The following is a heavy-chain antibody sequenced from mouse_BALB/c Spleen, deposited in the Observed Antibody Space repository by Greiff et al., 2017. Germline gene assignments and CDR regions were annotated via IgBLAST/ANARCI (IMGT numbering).Heavy chain of an antibody. CDR2: IRSKSNNYAT. Sequence: EVKLVESGGGLVQPKGSLKLSCAASGFTFNTYAMNWVRQAPGKGLEWVARIRSKSNNYATYYADSVKDRFTISRDDSQSMLYLQMNNLKTEDTAMYYCVRLGSTGDYWGQGTTLTVSS. D-gene: IGHD1-1*01. CDR3: VRLGSTGDY. CDR1: GFTFNTYA. V-gene: IGHV10-1*02. J-gene: IGHJ2*01.